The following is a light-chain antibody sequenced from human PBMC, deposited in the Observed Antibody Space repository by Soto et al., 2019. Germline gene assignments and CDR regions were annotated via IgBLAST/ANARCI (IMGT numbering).Light chain of an antibody. Sequence: ALAQPASVSGSLGQSITISCTGTSSDVGGYNFVSWYQQHPGKAPKLMIYEVNNRPSGVSNRFSGSKSGNTASLTISGLQAEDEADYYCSSWTSSATQVLGGGTKLTVL. CDR2: EVN. CDR3: SSWTSSATQV. V-gene: IGLV2-14*01. CDR1: SSDVGGYNF. J-gene: IGLJ3*02.